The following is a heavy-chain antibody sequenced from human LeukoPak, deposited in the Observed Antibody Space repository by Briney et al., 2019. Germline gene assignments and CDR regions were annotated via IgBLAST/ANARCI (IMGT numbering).Heavy chain of an antibody. D-gene: IGHD3-16*01. Sequence: PGGSLRLSCAASGFTFSSYGMHWVRQAPGKGLEWVAVIWYDGSNKYYADSVKGRFTISRDNSKNTLYLQMNSLRAEDTAVYYCARDYVRGYDYVWGSYDSPFDYWGQGTLVTVSS. V-gene: IGHV3-33*01. CDR1: GFTFSSYG. CDR3: ARDYVRGYDYVWGSYDSPFDY. J-gene: IGHJ4*02. CDR2: IWYDGSNK.